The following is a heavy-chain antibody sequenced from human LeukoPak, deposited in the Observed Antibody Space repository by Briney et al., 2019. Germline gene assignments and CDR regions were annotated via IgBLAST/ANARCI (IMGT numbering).Heavy chain of an antibody. CDR1: GYTFSGYY. V-gene: IGHV1-2*02. CDR2: INPNSGGT. CDR3: ARGAIAAAGTGY. D-gene: IGHD6-13*01. Sequence: ASVKVSCKASGYTFSGYYMHWVRQAPGQGLEWMGWINPNSGGTNFAQKFQGRVTMTRDTSISTAYMELSRLKSDDTAVYYCARGAIAAAGTGYWGQGTLVTVSS. J-gene: IGHJ4*02.